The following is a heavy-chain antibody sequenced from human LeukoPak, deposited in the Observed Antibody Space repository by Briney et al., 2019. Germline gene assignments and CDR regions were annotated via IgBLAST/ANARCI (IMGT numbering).Heavy chain of an antibody. CDR1: GGSISSSNW. CDR3: ARVRSIAVAGPFQH. D-gene: IGHD6-19*01. J-gene: IGHJ1*01. V-gene: IGHV4-4*02. CDR2: IYHSGST. Sequence: SETLSLTCAVSGGSISSSNWWSWVRPPPGKGLEWIGEIYHSGSTNYNPSLKSRVTISVDKSKNQFSLKLSSVTAADTAVYYCARVRSIAVAGPFQHWGQGTLVTVSP.